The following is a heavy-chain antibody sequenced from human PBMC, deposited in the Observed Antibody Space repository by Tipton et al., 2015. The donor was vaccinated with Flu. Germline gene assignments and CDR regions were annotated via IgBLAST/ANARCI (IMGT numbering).Heavy chain of an antibody. CDR2: TFHSGNT. V-gene: IGHV4-39*07. D-gene: IGHD4-11*01. Sequence: TLSLTCGVSGDSIRSSNYYWGWIRQPPGKGLEWIGNTFHSGNTYLNPSLKSQVTISIDTSKNQFSLKLSSVTAADTAVYYCARRDYSNYVSEPKNWFDPWGQGALVTVSS. CDR1: GDSIRSSNYY. J-gene: IGHJ5*02. CDR3: ARRDYSNYVSEPKNWFDP.